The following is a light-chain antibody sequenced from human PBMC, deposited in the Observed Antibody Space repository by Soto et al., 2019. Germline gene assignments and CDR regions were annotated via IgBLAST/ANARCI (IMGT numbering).Light chain of an antibody. V-gene: IGKV1-5*01. CDR2: DAS. CDR1: QSISSW. J-gene: IGKJ3*01. Sequence: DIQITQSPSTLSASVGDRVTITCRASQSISSWLAWYQQKPGKAPKLLIYDASSLESGVPSRFSGSGSGTEFTLTISSLQPDDFATYYCQYSRHLPLFGPGTKVDIK. CDR3: QYSRHLPL.